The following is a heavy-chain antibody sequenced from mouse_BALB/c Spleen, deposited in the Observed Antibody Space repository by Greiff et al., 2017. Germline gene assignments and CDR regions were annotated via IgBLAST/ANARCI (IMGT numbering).Heavy chain of an antibody. CDR1: GFTFSNYW. V-gene: IGHV6-6*02. Sequence: EVHLVESGGGLVQPGGSMKLSCVASGFTFSNYWMNWVRQSPEKGLEWVAEIRLKSNNYATHYAESVKGRFTISRDDSKSSVYLQMNNLRAEDTGIYYCTRPYDYDEGYFDYWGQGTTLTVSS. J-gene: IGHJ2*01. CDR3: TRPYDYDEGYFDY. CDR2: IRLKSNNYAT. D-gene: IGHD2-4*01.